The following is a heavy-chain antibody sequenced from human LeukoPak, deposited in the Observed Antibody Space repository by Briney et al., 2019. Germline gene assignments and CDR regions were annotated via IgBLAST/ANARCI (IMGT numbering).Heavy chain of an antibody. J-gene: IGHJ4*02. Sequence: GGSLRLSCAASGFTFSSYAMSWVRQAPGKGLEWVSAISGSGFSTYYADSVKGRSTISRDNSKNTLYLQMNSLRAEDTAVYYCAKDPPYHYDSSGYYDYWGQGTLVTVSS. D-gene: IGHD3-22*01. CDR2: ISGSGFST. CDR3: AKDPPYHYDSSGYYDY. V-gene: IGHV3-23*01. CDR1: GFTFSSYA.